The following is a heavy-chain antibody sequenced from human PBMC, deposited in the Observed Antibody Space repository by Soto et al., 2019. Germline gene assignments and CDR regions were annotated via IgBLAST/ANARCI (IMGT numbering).Heavy chain of an antibody. CDR3: ASAGHDVFTGPAYFWYVEL. V-gene: IGHV4-34*01. CDR1: GGSFSGYY. D-gene: IGHD3-9*01. CDR2: INDRGSI. J-gene: IGHJ2*01. Sequence: QVQLQQWGAGPLRPLETLSLTCGVSGGSFSGYYWAWIRQSPGKGLEWIGEINDRGSINYNPSLKSRVSISVDTSKNHYSMSLRAVTAAASSVSYCASAGHDVFTGPAYFWYVELVGRSSLVT.